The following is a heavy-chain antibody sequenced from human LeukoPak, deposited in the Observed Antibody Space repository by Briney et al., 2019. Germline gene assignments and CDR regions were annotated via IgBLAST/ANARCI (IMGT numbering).Heavy chain of an antibody. CDR3: ARVLKYDYVWGSYRDFDY. CDR1: GYTFTSYG. CDR2: ISAYNGNT. V-gene: IGHV1-18*01. J-gene: IGHJ4*02. Sequence: ASGRASCKPSGYTFTSYGISSVRQAPGQGLEWMGWISAYNGNTNYAQKLQGRVTMTTDTSTSTAYMELRSMRSDDTAVYYCARVLKYDYVWGSYRDFDYWGQGTLVTVSS. D-gene: IGHD3-16*02.